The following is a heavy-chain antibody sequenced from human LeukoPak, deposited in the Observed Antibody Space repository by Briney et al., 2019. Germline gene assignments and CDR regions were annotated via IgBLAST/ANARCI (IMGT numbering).Heavy chain of an antibody. CDR3: ARAFNSIQPLDY. D-gene: IGHD4-11*01. J-gene: IGHJ4*02. CDR1: GYAFTSYY. Sequence: ASVKVSCKASGYAFTSYYIYWVRQAPGHGLESMGYIHPDGGSTNYAQKFRGRVTMTSDMSTNTVYMELRSLRSEDTAMYYCARAFNSIQPLDYWGQGTLVTVPS. CDR2: IHPDGGST. V-gene: IGHV1-46*01.